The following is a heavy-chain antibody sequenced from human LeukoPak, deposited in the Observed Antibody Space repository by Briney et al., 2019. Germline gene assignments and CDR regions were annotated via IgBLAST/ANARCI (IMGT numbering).Heavy chain of an antibody. CDR3: AHTSSPRVIDY. D-gene: IGHD6-13*01. J-gene: IGHJ4*02. Sequence: SGPTLVNPTQTLTLTCTFSGFSLSTSGVGVGWVRQPPGKALQWLALVYWDDDKRYSPSLESRLTITKDTSKNQVVLTITNMDPVDTATYYCAHTSSPRVIDYWGQGTLVTVSS. CDR1: GFSLSTSGVG. CDR2: VYWDDDK. V-gene: IGHV2-5*02.